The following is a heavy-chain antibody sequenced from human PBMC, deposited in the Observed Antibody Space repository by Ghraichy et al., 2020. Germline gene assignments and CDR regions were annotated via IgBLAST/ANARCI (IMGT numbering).Heavy chain of an antibody. CDR1: GASISNYY. Sequence: EKWALTCTVAGASISNYYWSWIRQTAGKGLEWIGRIWSSGSSNYSPSLESRVTMSVDPSKNQFSLKLNSVTAADAAVYFCAREGISGRPNVFDIWGQGTMVTVSS. J-gene: IGHJ3*02. V-gene: IGHV4-4*07. CDR2: IWSSGSS. D-gene: IGHD6-6*01. CDR3: AREGISGRPNVFDI.